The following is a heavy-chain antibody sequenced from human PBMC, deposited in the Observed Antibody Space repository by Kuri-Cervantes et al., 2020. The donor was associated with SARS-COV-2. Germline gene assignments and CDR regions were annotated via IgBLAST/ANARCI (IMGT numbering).Heavy chain of an antibody. CDR1: GFTFSSYW. V-gene: IGHV3-7*01. Sequence: GESLKISCAASGFTFSSYWMSWVRQAPGKGLEWVANIKQDGSEKYYVDSVKGRFTISRDNAKNSLYLQMNSLRAEDTAVYYCARDTRLGQPEFRDWFDPWDQGTLVTVSS. D-gene: IGHD3-16*01. J-gene: IGHJ5*02. CDR2: IKQDGSEK. CDR3: ARDTRLGQPEFRDWFDP.